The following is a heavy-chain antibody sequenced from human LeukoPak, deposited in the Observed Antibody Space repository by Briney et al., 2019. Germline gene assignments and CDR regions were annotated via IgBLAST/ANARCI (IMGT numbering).Heavy chain of an antibody. CDR2: IYTSGST. CDR3: ARELANPVSRNNWFDP. D-gene: IGHD4/OR15-4a*01. CDR1: GGSISSYY. Sequence: PSETLSLTCTVSGGSISSYYWSWIRQPAGKGLEWIGRIYTSGSTNYNPSLKSRVTISVDTSKNQFSLKLSSVTAADTALYYCARELANPVSRNNWFDPWAREPWSPSPQ. V-gene: IGHV4-4*07. J-gene: IGHJ5*02.